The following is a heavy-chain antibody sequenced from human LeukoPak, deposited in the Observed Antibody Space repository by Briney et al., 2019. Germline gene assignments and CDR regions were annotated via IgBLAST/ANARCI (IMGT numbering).Heavy chain of an antibody. Sequence: GGSLRLSCAASGFTFSNAWMSWVRQAPGKGLEWVGRIKSKTDGGTTDYAAPVKGRFTISRDDSKNTLYLQMNSLKTEDTAVYYCTTDPLTWIQLWRLDYWGQGTLVTVSS. CDR2: IKSKTDGGTT. CDR3: TTDPLTWIQLWRLDY. D-gene: IGHD5-18*01. CDR1: GFTFSNAW. J-gene: IGHJ4*02. V-gene: IGHV3-15*01.